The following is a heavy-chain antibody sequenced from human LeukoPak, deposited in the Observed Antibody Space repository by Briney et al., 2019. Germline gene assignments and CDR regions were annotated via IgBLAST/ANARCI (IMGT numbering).Heavy chain of an antibody. CDR3: AGEWYGYFNY. D-gene: IGHD2-8*01. Sequence: PGGSLRLSCAASGFTFSSYAMSWVRQAPGKGLEWVSAISGSGGSTYYADSVKGRFTISRDNSQSTLSLQMNSLRADDTAVYYCAGEWYGYFNYWGQGTLVTVSS. V-gene: IGHV3-23*01. CDR1: GFTFSSYA. CDR2: ISGSGGST. J-gene: IGHJ4*02.